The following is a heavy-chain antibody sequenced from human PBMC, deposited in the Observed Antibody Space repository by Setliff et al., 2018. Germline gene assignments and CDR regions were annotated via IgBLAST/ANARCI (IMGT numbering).Heavy chain of an antibody. CDR2: ISGGATRT. J-gene: IGHJ4*02. Sequence: PGGSLRLSCAASGFTFSSYEMNWVRQAPGKGLEWVSGISGGATRTYYVDSVKGRFTISRDNAKNTLYLQMNSLRAEDTAVYYCARGNSGGDYWGQGTLVTVSS. D-gene: IGHD6-25*01. CDR1: GFTFSSYE. V-gene: IGHV3-48*03. CDR3: ARGNSGGDY.